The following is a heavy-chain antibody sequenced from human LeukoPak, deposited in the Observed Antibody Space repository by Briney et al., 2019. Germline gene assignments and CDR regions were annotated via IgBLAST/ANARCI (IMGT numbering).Heavy chain of an antibody. D-gene: IGHD4-17*01. CDR1: GGSISSYY. J-gene: IGHJ4*02. V-gene: IGHV4-59*12. CDR2: TYYSGST. CDR3: AREVGGDYDALDY. Sequence: SETLSLTCTVSGGSISSYYWSWIRQPPGKGLEWIGYTYYSGSTNYNPSLKSRVTISVDTSKNQFSLNLNSVTAADTAVYYCAREVGGDYDALDYWGQGTLVTVSS.